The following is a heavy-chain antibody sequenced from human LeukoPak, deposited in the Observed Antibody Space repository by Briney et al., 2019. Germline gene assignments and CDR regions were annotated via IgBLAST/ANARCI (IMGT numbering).Heavy chain of an antibody. V-gene: IGHV3-20*04. Sequence: PGGSLRLSCAASGFTIDDYGMSWVRQAPGKGLEWIFVTNWNGGSTGYAVSVKGRFTISKANAKNSLYLQINSLKAEDTALYYCARDKNDYYDSSGYYYYIPYFYYWGQGTLVTVSS. D-gene: IGHD3-22*01. CDR3: ARDKNDYYDSSGYYYYIPYFYY. J-gene: IGHJ4*01. CDR2: TNWNGGST. CDR1: GFTIDDYG.